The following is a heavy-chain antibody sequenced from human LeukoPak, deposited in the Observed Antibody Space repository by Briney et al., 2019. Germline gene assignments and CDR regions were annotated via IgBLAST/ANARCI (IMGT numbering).Heavy chain of an antibody. V-gene: IGHV4-61*01. CDR1: GYSISSGYY. D-gene: IGHD3-3*01. J-gene: IGHJ6*03. Sequence: SETLSLTCTVSGYSISSGYYWGWIRQPPGKGLEWIGYIYYSGSTNYNPSLKSRVTISVDTSKNQFSLKLSSVTAADTAVYYCAREGRFLEWSYYYYMDVWGKGTTVTVSS. CDR3: AREGRFLEWSYYYYMDV. CDR2: IYYSGST.